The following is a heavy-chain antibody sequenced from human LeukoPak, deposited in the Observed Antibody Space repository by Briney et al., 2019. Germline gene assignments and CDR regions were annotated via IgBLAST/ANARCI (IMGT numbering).Heavy chain of an antibody. V-gene: IGHV4-39*01. CDR3: ARYDSGEFDY. D-gene: IGHD3-10*01. Sequence: PSETLSLICNVSGGSISDYYWSWIRQPPGKGLEWIGSIYYSGSTYYNPSLKSRVTISVDTSKNQFSLKLSSVTAADTAVYYCARYDSGEFDYWGQGTLVIVSS. J-gene: IGHJ4*02. CDR1: GGSISDYY. CDR2: IYYSGST.